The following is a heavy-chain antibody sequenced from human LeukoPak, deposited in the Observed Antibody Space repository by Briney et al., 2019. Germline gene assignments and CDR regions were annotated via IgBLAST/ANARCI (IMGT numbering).Heavy chain of an antibody. CDR1: GFTFSGSA. Sequence: HPGGSLKLSCAASGFTFSGSAIHWVRQASGKGLEWVGRIRSKANSYATAYAASVKGRFTISKDDSKNTAYLQMNSLKTEDTAVYYCARDDVVHPDYMDVWGKGTTVTVSS. CDR2: IRSKANSYAT. D-gene: IGHD2-15*01. CDR3: ARDDVVHPDYMDV. V-gene: IGHV3-73*01. J-gene: IGHJ6*03.